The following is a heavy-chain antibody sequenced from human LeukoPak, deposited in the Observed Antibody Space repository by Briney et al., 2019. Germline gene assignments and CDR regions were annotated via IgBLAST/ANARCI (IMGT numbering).Heavy chain of an antibody. CDR1: GFIFNSYV. D-gene: IGHD3-10*01. CDR2: ISSDGGNQ. Sequence: PGRSLRLSCAASGFIFNSYVMHWVRQAPGRGLEWVAVISSDGGNQYYADSVQGRFTISRDNSKNTLYLEMNSLRPEDTAVYHCARSAAGRQYGSGDYWGQGTLVTVSS. V-gene: IGHV3-30*04. J-gene: IGHJ4*02. CDR3: ARSAAGRQYGSGDY.